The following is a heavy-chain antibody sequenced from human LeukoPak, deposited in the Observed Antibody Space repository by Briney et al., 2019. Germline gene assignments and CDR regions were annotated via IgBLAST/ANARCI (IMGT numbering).Heavy chain of an antibody. V-gene: IGHV4-34*01. CDR3: ATFIRRDGNFY. J-gene: IGHJ4*02. CDR2: INHSGST. CDR1: GGSISDFY. Sequence: SETLSLTCAVYGGSISDFYWNWIRQAPGKGLEWIGEINHSGSTNYNPSLKIRLTISVGTSKNQFSLKLSSVTAADTAVYYCATFIRRDGNFYWGQGTLVTVSS. D-gene: IGHD5-24*01.